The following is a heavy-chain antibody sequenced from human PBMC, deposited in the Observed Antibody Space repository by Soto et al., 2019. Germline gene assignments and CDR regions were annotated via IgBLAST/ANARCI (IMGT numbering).Heavy chain of an antibody. D-gene: IGHD2-15*01. CDR1: GFTFSSSA. Sequence: ASVKVSCKTSGFTFSSSAVHWVRQARGQRLEWIGWIVVGRGNTNYAQKFQERVTITRDMSTSTAYMELSSLRSEDTAVYYCAAVAAANDAFDIWGQGTMVTVS. J-gene: IGHJ3*02. CDR2: IVVGRGNT. CDR3: AAVAAANDAFDI. V-gene: IGHV1-58*01.